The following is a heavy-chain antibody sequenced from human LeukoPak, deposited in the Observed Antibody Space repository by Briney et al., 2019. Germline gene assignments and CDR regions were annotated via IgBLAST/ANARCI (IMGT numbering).Heavy chain of an antibody. J-gene: IGHJ4*02. Sequence: PSETLSLTCTVSGGSISSYYWSWIRQPPGKGLAWIGYIYYSGSTNYNPSLKSRVTILVDTSKNQFSLKLSSVTAADTAVYFCARAPNWNYAQNYYFDYWGQGTLVTVSS. CDR1: GGSISSYY. V-gene: IGHV4-59*01. CDR2: IYYSGST. CDR3: ARAPNWNYAQNYYFDY. D-gene: IGHD1-7*01.